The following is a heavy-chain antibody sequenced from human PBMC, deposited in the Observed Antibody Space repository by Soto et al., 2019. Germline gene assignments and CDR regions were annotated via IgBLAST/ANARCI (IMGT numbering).Heavy chain of an antibody. Sequence: TGGSLRLSCAASGFTFSSYAMSWVRQAPGKGLEWVSAISGSGGSTYYADSVKGRFTISRDNSKNTLYLQMNSLRAEDTAVYYCAKNDVLLWFGELLYYYGMEVWGQGTTVTVSS. V-gene: IGHV3-23*01. CDR3: AKNDVLLWFGELLYYYGMEV. D-gene: IGHD3-10*01. CDR1: GFTFSSYA. CDR2: ISGSGGST. J-gene: IGHJ6*02.